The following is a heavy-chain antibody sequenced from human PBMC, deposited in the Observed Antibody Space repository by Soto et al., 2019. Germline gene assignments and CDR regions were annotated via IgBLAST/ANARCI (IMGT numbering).Heavy chain of an antibody. J-gene: IGHJ4*02. CDR3: AKDRQPDGLWPFDH. Sequence: EVQLLESGGGLVQPGGSLRLSCAASGFTFSTYAMSWVRQAPGKGREWVSGLFGSGGGISYADSVKGRFTISRDNSNNMLYLQMHSLRVEDTAVYYCAKDRQPDGLWPFDHWGQGTLVTVSS. CDR1: GFTFSTYA. CDR2: LFGSGGGI. V-gene: IGHV3-23*01. D-gene: IGHD2-8*01.